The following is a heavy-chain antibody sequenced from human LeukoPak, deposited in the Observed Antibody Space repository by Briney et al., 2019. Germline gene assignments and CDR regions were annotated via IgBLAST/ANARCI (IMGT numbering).Heavy chain of an antibody. CDR3: APHSLGIAVAGSSYYFDY. D-gene: IGHD6-19*01. J-gene: IGHJ4*02. CDR2: ISGSGGST. Sequence: HPGGSLRLSCAASGFTFSSYAMSWVRQAPGKGLEWVSAISGSGGSTYYADSVKGRFTISRDNSKNTLYLQMNSLRAEDTAVYYCAPHSLGIAVAGSSYYFDYWGQGTLVTVSS. CDR1: GFTFSSYA. V-gene: IGHV3-23*01.